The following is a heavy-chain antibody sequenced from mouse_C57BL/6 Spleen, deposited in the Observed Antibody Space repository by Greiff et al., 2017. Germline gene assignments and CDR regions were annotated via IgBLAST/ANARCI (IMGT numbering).Heavy chain of an antibody. D-gene: IGHD1-1*01. Sequence: EVQRVESEGGLVQPGSSMKLSCTASGFTFSDYYMAWVRQVPEKGLEWVANINYDGSSTYYLDSLKSRFIISRDNAKNILYLQMSSLKSEDTATYYCARRYYGSSYVDWYFDVWGTGTTVTVSS. CDR3: ARRYYGSSYVDWYFDV. V-gene: IGHV5-16*02. J-gene: IGHJ1*03. CDR2: INYDGSST. CDR1: GFTFSDYY.